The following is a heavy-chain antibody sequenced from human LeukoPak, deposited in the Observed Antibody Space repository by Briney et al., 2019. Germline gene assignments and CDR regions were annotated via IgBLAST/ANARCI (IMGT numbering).Heavy chain of an antibody. CDR3: ARVPVSGSYYYYYMDV. D-gene: IGHD1-26*01. CDR2: ISSSSYI. Sequence: KPGGSLRLSCAASGFTFSSYSINWVRQAPGKGLEWVSSISSSSYIYYADSVKGRFTISRDNAKNSLYLQMNSLRAEDTAVYYCARVPVSGSYYYYYMDVWGKGTTVTVSS. V-gene: IGHV3-21*01. CDR1: GFTFSSYS. J-gene: IGHJ6*03.